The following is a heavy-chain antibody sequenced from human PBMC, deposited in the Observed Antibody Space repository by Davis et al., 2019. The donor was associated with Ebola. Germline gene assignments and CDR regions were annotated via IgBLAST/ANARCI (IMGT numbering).Heavy chain of an antibody. Sequence: MPSETLSLTCTVSGGSVSSGSYYWSWIRQPPGKGLEWIGYIYYSGSTNYNPSLKSRVTISVDTSKNQFSLKLSSVTAADTAVYYCAGLYCSSTSCSYGMDVWGQGTTVTVSS. D-gene: IGHD2-2*01. J-gene: IGHJ6*02. CDR1: GGSVSSGSYY. V-gene: IGHV4-61*01. CDR3: AGLYCSSTSCSYGMDV. CDR2: IYYSGST.